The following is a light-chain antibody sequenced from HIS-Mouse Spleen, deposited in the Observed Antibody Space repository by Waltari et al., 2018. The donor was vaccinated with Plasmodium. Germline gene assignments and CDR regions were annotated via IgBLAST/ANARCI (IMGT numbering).Light chain of an antibody. V-gene: IGLV3-10*01. CDR2: EDS. J-gene: IGLJ3*02. CDR1: ELPQKY. Sequence: SYELTQPPSVSVSPGQTARITCSGEELPQKYAYWYQQKSGQAPVLVIYEDSKRPSGIPERFSGSSSGTMATLTISGAQVEDEADYYCYLTDSSGNHRVFGGGTKLTVL. CDR3: YLTDSSGNHRV.